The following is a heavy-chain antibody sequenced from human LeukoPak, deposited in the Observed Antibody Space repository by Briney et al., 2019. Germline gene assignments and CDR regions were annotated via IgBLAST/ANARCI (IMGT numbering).Heavy chain of an antibody. CDR3: ARDGGVRYFDWLFNDY. J-gene: IGHJ4*02. CDR2: ISSSSSYI. CDR1: GFTFSSYS. Sequence: GGSLRLSCAASGFTFSSYSMNWVRQAPGKGLEWVSSISSSSSYIYCADSVKGRFTISRDNAKNSLYLQMNSLRAEDTAVYYCARDGGVRYFDWLFNDYWGQGTLVTVSS. V-gene: IGHV3-21*01. D-gene: IGHD3-9*01.